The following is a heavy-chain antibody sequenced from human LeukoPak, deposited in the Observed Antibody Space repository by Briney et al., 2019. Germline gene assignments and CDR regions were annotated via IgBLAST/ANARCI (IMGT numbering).Heavy chain of an antibody. Sequence: GGSLRLSCAASGLTFIKYSMTWVRQAPGKGLEWVAAITGSGASTDYADSVKGRFTISRDNSKNTLYMQMNSLRAEDTAIYYCAKGLDLGGFHYPKFDPWGQGILVIVSS. J-gene: IGHJ5*02. CDR3: AKGLDLGGFHYPKFDP. D-gene: IGHD3-16*01. CDR1: GLTFIKYS. CDR2: ITGSGAST. V-gene: IGHV3-23*01.